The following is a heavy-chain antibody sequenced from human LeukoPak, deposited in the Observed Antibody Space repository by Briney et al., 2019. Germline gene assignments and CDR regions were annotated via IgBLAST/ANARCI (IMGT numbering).Heavy chain of an antibody. J-gene: IGHJ6*02. D-gene: IGHD4-17*01. CDR1: GGSISSGGYY. CDR2: IYYSGST. Sequence: PSETLSLTCTVSGGSISSGGYYWSWIRQHPGKGLEWIGYIYYSGSTYYNPSLKSRVTISVDTSKNQFSLKLSSVTAADTAVYYCAREAPYGDYVGGYYYGMDVWGQGTTVTVSS. V-gene: IGHV4-31*03. CDR3: AREAPYGDYVGGYYYGMDV.